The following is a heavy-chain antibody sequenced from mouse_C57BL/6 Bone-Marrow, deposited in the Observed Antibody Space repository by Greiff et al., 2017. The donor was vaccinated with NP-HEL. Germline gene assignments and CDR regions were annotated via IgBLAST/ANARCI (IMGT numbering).Heavy chain of an antibody. D-gene: IGHD2-1*01. CDR1: GFTFSDYG. Sequence: EVQLVESGGGLVKPGGSLKLSCAASGFTFSDYGMPWVRQAPEKGLEWVAYISSGSSTIYYADTVKGRFTISRDNAKNTLFLQMTSLRSEDTAMYYCARGLVNWYFDVWGTGTTVTVSS. J-gene: IGHJ1*03. V-gene: IGHV5-17*01. CDR2: ISSGSSTI. CDR3: ARGLVNWYFDV.